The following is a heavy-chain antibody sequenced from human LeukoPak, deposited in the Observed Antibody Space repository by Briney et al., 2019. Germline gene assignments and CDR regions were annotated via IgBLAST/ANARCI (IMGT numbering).Heavy chain of an antibody. J-gene: IGHJ5*02. CDR1: GFTFSSYS. Sequence: PGGSLRLSCAASGFTFSSYSMNWVRQAPGKGLEWVSSISSSSSYIYYADSVKGRFTIPRDNAKNSLYLQMNSLRAEDTAVYYCARGYDYGPKFDPWGQGTLVTVSS. D-gene: IGHD4-17*01. CDR2: ISSSSSYI. V-gene: IGHV3-21*01. CDR3: ARGYDYGPKFDP.